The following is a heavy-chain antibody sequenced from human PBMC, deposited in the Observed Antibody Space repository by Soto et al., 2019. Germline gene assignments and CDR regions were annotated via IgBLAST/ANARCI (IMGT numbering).Heavy chain of an antibody. CDR1: GFTFSSYA. CDR2: ISYDGSNK. Sequence: QVQLVESGGGVVQPGRSLRLSCAASGFTFSSYAMYWVRQAPGKGLEWVAVISYDGSNKNYADSVKGRFTISRDYSQNTLYLQMNSLRAEDTAIYYCARPTVTTGAHWYFDLWGRGTLVNVSS. J-gene: IGHJ2*01. V-gene: IGHV3-30-3*01. CDR3: ARPTVTTGAHWYFDL. D-gene: IGHD4-17*01.